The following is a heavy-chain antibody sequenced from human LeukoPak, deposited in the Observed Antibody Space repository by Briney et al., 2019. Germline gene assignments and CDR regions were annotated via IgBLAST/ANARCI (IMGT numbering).Heavy chain of an antibody. CDR1: GGSFSGYY. D-gene: IGHD3-10*01. CDR3: ARAPHTEVVRGVTNWFDP. Sequence: PSETLSLTCAVYGGSFSGYYWSWIRQPPGKGLEWIGSIHHSGNTYYNPSLKSRVTISVDTSKNQFSLNLSSMTAADTAVYYCARAPHTEVVRGVTNWFDPWGQGTLVTVSS. V-gene: IGHV4-34*01. J-gene: IGHJ5*02. CDR2: IHHSGNT.